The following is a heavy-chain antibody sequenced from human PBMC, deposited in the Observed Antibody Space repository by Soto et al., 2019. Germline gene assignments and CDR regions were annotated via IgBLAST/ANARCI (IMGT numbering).Heavy chain of an antibody. Sequence: QVQLQESGPGLVKPSQTLSLTCTVSGGSISSGGYYWSWIRQHPGKGLEWIGYIYYSGSTYYNPSLKNRVTISLDTSKNQFSLKLRSVNAADTAVYYCARTVAGRRGYYGMDGWGQGTTVTGS. CDR2: IYYSGST. J-gene: IGHJ6*02. D-gene: IGHD6-19*01. CDR1: GGSISSGGYY. CDR3: ARTVAGRRGYYGMDG. V-gene: IGHV4-31*03.